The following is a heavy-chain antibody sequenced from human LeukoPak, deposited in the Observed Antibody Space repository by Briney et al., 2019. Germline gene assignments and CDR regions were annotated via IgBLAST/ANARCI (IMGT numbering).Heavy chain of an antibody. CDR3: ARGPWMATIFAYNWFDP. J-gene: IGHJ5*02. V-gene: IGHV5-51*01. CDR2: IYPGDSDT. D-gene: IGHD5-24*01. CDR1: GYSFTSYW. Sequence: GESLKISCKGSGYSFTSYWIGWVRQMPGKGLEWMGIIYPGDSDTRYSPSFQGQVTISADKSISTAYLQWSSLKASDTAMYYCARGPWMATIFAYNWFDPWGQGTLVTVSS.